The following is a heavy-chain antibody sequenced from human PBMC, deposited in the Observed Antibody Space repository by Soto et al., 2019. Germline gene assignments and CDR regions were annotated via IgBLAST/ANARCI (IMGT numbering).Heavy chain of an antibody. CDR3: AREAHITGTIFDY. D-gene: IGHD1-7*01. V-gene: IGHV1-46*01. J-gene: IGHJ4*02. CDR1: GYTFTGYY. CDR2: INPSGGST. Sequence: GASVKVSCKASGYTFTGYYTHWVRQAPGQGLEWMGWINPSGGSTSYAQKFQGRVTMTRDTSTSTVYMELSSLRSEDTAVYYCAREAHITGTIFDYWGQGTLVTVSS.